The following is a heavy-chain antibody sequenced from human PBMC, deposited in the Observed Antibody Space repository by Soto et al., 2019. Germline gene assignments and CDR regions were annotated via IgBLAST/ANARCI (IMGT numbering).Heavy chain of an antibody. CDR2: IRRKANSYTT. D-gene: IGHD6-19*01. CDR1: GLIFSDYH. J-gene: IGHJ6*02. CDR3: AMLGGWSGGSSGMDV. Sequence: EVQLVESGGGLVQPGGSLRLSCAASGLIFSDYHMDWVRQAPGKGLEWVGRIRRKANSYTTEYVASVKGRFTISRDDSKNSLYLQMNILKSEDAAVYYCAMLGGWSGGSSGMDVWGQGSTGTVSS. V-gene: IGHV3-72*01.